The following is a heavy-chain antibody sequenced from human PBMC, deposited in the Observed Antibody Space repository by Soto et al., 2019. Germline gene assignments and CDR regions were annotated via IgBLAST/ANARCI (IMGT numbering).Heavy chain of an antibody. CDR3: ARGKTGATLFDY. CDR1: GGSFSGYY. Sequence: LSLTCAVYGGSFSGYYWSWIRQPPGKGLEWIGEINHSGSTNYNPSLKSRVTISVDTSKNQFSLKLSSVTAADTAVYYCARGKTGATLFDYWGQGTLVTVSS. V-gene: IGHV4-34*01. CDR2: INHSGST. J-gene: IGHJ4*02. D-gene: IGHD1-26*01.